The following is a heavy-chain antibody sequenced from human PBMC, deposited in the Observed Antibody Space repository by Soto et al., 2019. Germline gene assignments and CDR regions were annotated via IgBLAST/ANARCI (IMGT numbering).Heavy chain of an antibody. CDR1: GFTVSGNY. CDR2: IYTGDTT. D-gene: IGHD1-26*01. Sequence: EVLLVETGGGLIQPGGSLRLSCAASGFTVSGNYMSWVRQAPGRGLEWVSTIYTGDTTAVTTWYADSVKGRFTISRDSSKNTQYLQMGGLRADDTAVYYCARSDIGSYNLYFHHWGQGTLVTVSS. CDR3: ARSDIGSYNLYFHH. J-gene: IGHJ1*01. V-gene: IGHV3-53*02.